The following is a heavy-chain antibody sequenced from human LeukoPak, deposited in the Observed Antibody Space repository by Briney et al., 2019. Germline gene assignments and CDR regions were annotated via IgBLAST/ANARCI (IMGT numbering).Heavy chain of an antibody. CDR3: ARRNYYESSGYYPNFFDY. J-gene: IGHJ4*02. Sequence: SQTLSLTCTVSGGSIRSGNYYWSWIRQHPGKGLEWIGYIYYSGSTLYSPSLQSRVTISVDTSKNQFSLKLSSVTAADTAVYFCARRNYYESSGYYPNFFDYWGQGTLVTVSS. CDR1: GGSIRSGNYY. CDR2: IYYSGST. D-gene: IGHD3-22*01. V-gene: IGHV4-31*03.